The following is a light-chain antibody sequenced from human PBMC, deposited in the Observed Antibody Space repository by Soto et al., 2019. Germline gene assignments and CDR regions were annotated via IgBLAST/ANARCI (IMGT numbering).Light chain of an antibody. V-gene: IGLV2-14*01. CDR3: GSYTSSSTQ. Sequence: QSALTQPASVSGSPGQSITISCTGTSSDVGGYNYVSWYQQHPGKAPKLMIYEVSNRPSGVSNRFSGSKSGNTASLTISGLQAEDEADYYCGSYTSSSTQFGGGTKLTVL. CDR1: SSDVGGYNY. J-gene: IGLJ3*02. CDR2: EVS.